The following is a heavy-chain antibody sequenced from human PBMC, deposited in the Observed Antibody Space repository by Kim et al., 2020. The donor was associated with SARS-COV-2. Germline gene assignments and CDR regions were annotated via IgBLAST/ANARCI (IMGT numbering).Heavy chain of an antibody. CDR1: GYTFTGYY. CDR2: INPNSGGT. Sequence: ASVKVSCKASGYTFTGYYMHWVRQAPGQGLEWMGWINPNSGGTNYAQKFQGRVTMTRDTSISTAYMELSRLRSDDTAVYYCARGGYYDILTGYSHFDYWGQGTLVTVSS. CDR3: ARGGYYDILTGYSHFDY. V-gene: IGHV1-2*02. D-gene: IGHD3-9*01. J-gene: IGHJ4*02.